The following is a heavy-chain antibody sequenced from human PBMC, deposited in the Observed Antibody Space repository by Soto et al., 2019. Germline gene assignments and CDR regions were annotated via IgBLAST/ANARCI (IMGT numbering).Heavy chain of an antibody. CDR1: GGTFSSYA. CDR3: AAQRKAMTTASQYNYYYYGMDV. CDR2: IIPIFGTA. D-gene: IGHD4-17*01. Sequence: SVKVSCKASGGTFSSYAISWVRQAPGQGLEWMGGIIPIFGTANYAQKFQGRVTITADESTSTAYMELSSLRSEDTAVYYCAAQRKAMTTASQYNYYYYGMDVWGQGTTVTVSS. V-gene: IGHV1-69*13. J-gene: IGHJ6*02.